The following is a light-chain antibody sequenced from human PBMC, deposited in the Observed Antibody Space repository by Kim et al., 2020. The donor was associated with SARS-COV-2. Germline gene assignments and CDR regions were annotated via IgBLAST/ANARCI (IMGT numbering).Light chain of an antibody. CDR3: HQYGSSPWT. J-gene: IGKJ1*01. CDR1: QSVSSIY. Sequence: SPVERATLSCRASQSVSSIYLAWYQQKPGQAPRLLIYGASSRATGIPDRFSGSESGTDFTLTITRLEPEDFAVYYCHQYGSSPWTFGQGTKVDIK. CDR2: GAS. V-gene: IGKV3-20*01.